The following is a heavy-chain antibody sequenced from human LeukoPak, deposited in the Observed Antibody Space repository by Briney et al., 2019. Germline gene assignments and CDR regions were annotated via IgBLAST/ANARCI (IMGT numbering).Heavy chain of an antibody. J-gene: IGHJ4*02. Sequence: GGSLRLSCAASGFTFSSYAMHWVRQAPGKGLEWVAVISYDGSNKYYADSVKGRFTISRDNSKNTLYLQMNSQRAEDTAVYYCAVVTAIGDFDYWGQGTLVTVSS. V-gene: IGHV3-30*04. D-gene: IGHD2-21*02. CDR1: GFTFSSYA. CDR3: AVVTAIGDFDY. CDR2: ISYDGSNK.